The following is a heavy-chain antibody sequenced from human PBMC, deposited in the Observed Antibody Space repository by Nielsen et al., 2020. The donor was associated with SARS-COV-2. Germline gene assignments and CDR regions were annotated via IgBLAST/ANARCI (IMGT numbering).Heavy chain of an antibody. V-gene: IGHV4-39*07. J-gene: IGHJ5*02. CDR3: FSGGLGA. Sequence: SETLSLTCTVSGGSISSSSYYWGWIRQPPGKGLEWIGNIFYSGSTYYNPSLKSRVSISIDTSKNQFSLKLSSVTAADTAVYYVFSGGLGAWGQGTLVTVSS. D-gene: IGHD3-10*01. CDR1: GGSISSSSYY. CDR2: IFYSGST.